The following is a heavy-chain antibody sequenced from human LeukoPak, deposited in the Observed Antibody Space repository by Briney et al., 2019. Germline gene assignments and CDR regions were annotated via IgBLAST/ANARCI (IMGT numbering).Heavy chain of an antibody. CDR2: ISAYNGNT. CDR3: ATYYDFWSGYSGNYFDY. V-gene: IGHV1-18*01. D-gene: IGHD3-3*01. J-gene: IGHJ4*02. CDR1: GYTFTSYG. Sequence: GASVKVSCKASGYTFTSYGISWVRQAPGQGLEWMGWISAYNGNTNYAQKLQGRVTMTTDTSTSTAYMELRSLRSDDTAVYYCATYYDFWSGYSGNYFDYWGQGTLVTVSS.